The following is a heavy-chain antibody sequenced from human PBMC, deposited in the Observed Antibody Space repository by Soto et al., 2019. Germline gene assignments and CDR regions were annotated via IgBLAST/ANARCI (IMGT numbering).Heavy chain of an antibody. CDR1: GGSFSSYY. Sequence: SETLSLTCAVYGGSFSSYYWSWIRQPPGKGLEWIGEINHSGSTNYNPSLKSRVTISVDTSKNQFSLKLSSVTAADTAVYYCARLLGTYYYDSSGYYYYYYYGMDVWGQGTTVTVSS. J-gene: IGHJ6*02. D-gene: IGHD3-22*01. CDR3: ARLLGTYYYDSSGYYYYYYYGMDV. CDR2: INHSGST. V-gene: IGHV4-34*01.